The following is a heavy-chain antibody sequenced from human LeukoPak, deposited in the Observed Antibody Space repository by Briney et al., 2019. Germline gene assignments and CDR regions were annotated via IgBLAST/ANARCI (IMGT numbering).Heavy chain of an antibody. D-gene: IGHD4-23*01. CDR3: ARDLGLRGST. CDR2: MYGDMSDI. CDR1: GFTFSDSW. Sequence: GGSLRLSCEVSGFTFSDSWMHWVRQTPGKGPVWVSRMYGDMSDISYADSVKGRFTISRDNAENTVYLQMNSLRGEDTAVYYCARDLGLRGSTWGQGTLVTVSS. J-gene: IGHJ5*02. V-gene: IGHV3-74*01.